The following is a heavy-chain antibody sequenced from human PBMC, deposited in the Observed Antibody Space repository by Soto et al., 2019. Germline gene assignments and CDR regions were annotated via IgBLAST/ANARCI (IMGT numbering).Heavy chain of an antibody. CDR1: GFTFSYHY. CDR3: SVRDDTGATVLGY. Sequence: PWGSLRLSCVVSGFTFSYHYMDWVREAPGKGLEWVGRSRDKGNSYTTEYAASVDGRFSVSRDDSKNSLYLQRNSLKIEDTAVYYCSVRDDTGATVLGYCGHGTLVTVS. D-gene: IGHD1-1*01. CDR2: SRDKGNSYTT. V-gene: IGHV3-72*01. J-gene: IGHJ4*01.